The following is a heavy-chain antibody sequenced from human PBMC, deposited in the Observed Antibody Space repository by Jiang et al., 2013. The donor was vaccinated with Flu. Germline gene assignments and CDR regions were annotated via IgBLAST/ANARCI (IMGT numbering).Heavy chain of an antibody. CDR3: ARMRLGGYYYGMDV. CDR2: IDWDDDK. J-gene: IGHJ6*02. V-gene: IGHV2-70*11. D-gene: IGHD3-3*01. Sequence: KPTQTLTLTCTFVWVSLSTSGMCVSWIRQPPGKALEWLARIDWDDDKYYSTSLKTRLTISKDTSKNQVVLTMTNMDPVDTATYYCARMRLGGYYYGMDVWGQGTTVTVSS. CDR1: WVSLSTSGMC.